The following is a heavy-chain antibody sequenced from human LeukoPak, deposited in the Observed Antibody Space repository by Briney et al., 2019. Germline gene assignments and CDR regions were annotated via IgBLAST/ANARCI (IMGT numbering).Heavy chain of an antibody. V-gene: IGHV3-23*01. Sequence: GGSLRLSCAASGFSFSSYAMSWVRQAPGKGLEWVSAISGSGGSTYYADSVKGRFTISRDNSKNTLYLQMNSLRAEDTAVYYCATSLPLYGSGSYSPFDYWGQGTLVTVSS. CDR3: ATSLPLYGSGSYSPFDY. CDR2: ISGSGGST. J-gene: IGHJ4*02. CDR1: GFSFSSYA. D-gene: IGHD3-10*01.